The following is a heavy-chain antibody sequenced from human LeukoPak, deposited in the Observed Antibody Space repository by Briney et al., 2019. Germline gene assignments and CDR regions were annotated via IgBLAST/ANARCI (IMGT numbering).Heavy chain of an antibody. D-gene: IGHD2-2*01. CDR1: GFTFSSYA. CDR2: ISGSGGST. Sequence: PGGSLRLSCAASGFTFSSYAMSWVRQAPGKGLEWVSAISGSGGSTYYADSVKGRFTISRDNSKNTLYLQMNSLRAEDTAVYYCAIGYCSSTSCPIDYWGQGTLVTVSS. J-gene: IGHJ4*02. V-gene: IGHV3-23*01. CDR3: AIGYCSSTSCPIDY.